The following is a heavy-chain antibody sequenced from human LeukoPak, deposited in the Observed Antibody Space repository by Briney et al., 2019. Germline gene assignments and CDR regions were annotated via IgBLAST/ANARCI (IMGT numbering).Heavy chain of an antibody. CDR2: ISYDGSNK. J-gene: IGHJ4*02. CDR1: GFTFSSCE. CDR3: GRGSVGFGELNY. V-gene: IGHV3-30-3*01. D-gene: IGHD3-10*01. Sequence: GGSLRLSCAASGFTFSSCEMNWVRQAPGKGLEWVAVISYDGSNKFYADSVKGRFTLSRDNSKNTLYLQMNSLRIEDTAVYYCGRGSVGFGELNYWGQGTLVTVSS.